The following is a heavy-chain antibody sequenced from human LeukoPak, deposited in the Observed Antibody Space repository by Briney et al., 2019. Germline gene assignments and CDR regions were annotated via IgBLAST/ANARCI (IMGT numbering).Heavy chain of an antibody. Sequence: SETLSLTCTVSGGSISSYYWSWIRQPPGKGLEWIGYIYYSGSTYYNPSLKSRVTISVDTSKNQFSLKLSSVTAADAAVYYCARDRSLYYDILTGYYKGLWYFDLWGRGTLVTVSS. V-gene: IGHV4-59*12. D-gene: IGHD3-9*01. CDR2: IYYSGST. CDR3: ARDRSLYYDILTGYYKGLWYFDL. CDR1: GGSISSYY. J-gene: IGHJ2*01.